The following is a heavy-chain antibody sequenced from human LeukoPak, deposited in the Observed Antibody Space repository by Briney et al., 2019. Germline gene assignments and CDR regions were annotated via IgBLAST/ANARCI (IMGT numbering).Heavy chain of an antibody. CDR2: ISAYNGNT. J-gene: IGHJ5*02. V-gene: IGHV1-18*01. D-gene: IGHD3-3*01. Sequence: ASVTVSCKASGYTFTSYGISWVRQAPGQGLEWMGWISAYNGNTNYAQKLQGRVTMTTDTSTSTAYMELRSLRSDDTAVYYCAKYDFWSGYNWFDPWGQGTLVTVSS. CDR1: GYTFTSYG. CDR3: AKYDFWSGYNWFDP.